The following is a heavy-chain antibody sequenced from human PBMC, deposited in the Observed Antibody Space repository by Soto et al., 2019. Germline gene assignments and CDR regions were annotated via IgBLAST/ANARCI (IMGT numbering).Heavy chain of an antibody. Sequence: EVQLVPSGAEVKKPGESLKISCKGSGYSFTSYWIGWVRQMPGKGLEWMGIIYPGDSDTRYSPSFQGQVTISADKSISTAYLQWSSLKASDTAMYYCASDYHTSVARNYWYFDLWGRGTLVTVSS. CDR1: GYSFTSYW. J-gene: IGHJ2*01. CDR3: ASDYHTSVARNYWYFDL. V-gene: IGHV5-51*03. D-gene: IGHD4-17*01. CDR2: IYPGDSDT.